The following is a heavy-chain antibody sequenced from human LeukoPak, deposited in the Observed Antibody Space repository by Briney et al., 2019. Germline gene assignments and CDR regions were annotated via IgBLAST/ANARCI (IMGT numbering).Heavy chain of an antibody. CDR2: INPSGGST. CDR1: GYTFTSYY. Sequence: ASVTVSCKASGYTFTSYYMHWVRQAPGQGLEWMGIINPSGGSTSYAQKFQGRVTMTRDTSTSTVYMELSSLSSEDTAVYYCARGSSGWYSFAYWGQGTLVTVSS. CDR3: ARGSSGWYSFAY. V-gene: IGHV1-46*01. D-gene: IGHD6-19*01. J-gene: IGHJ4*02.